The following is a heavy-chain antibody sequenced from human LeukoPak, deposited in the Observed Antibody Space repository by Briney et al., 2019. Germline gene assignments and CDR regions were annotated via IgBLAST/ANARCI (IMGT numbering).Heavy chain of an antibody. CDR3: ARVYTGNRWHFDY. J-gene: IGHJ4*02. Sequence: GVSLRLSCAATGFTFSTYWMSWVRQAPGKGLECVANIKRDGSEKYYVDSVKGRFTIFRDDAKSSLYLQMNSLRAEDTAVYFCARVYTGNRWHFDYWGQGTLVTVSS. V-gene: IGHV3-7*03. D-gene: IGHD2-2*02. CDR2: IKRDGSEK. CDR1: GFTFSTYW.